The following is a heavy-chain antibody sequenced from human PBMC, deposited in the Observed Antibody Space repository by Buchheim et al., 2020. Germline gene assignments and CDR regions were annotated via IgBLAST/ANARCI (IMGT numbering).Heavy chain of an antibody. CDR2: IRYDGSNK. CDR1: GFTFSSYG. D-gene: IGHD6-19*01. V-gene: IGHV3-30*02. J-gene: IGHJ6*02. Sequence: QVQLVESGGGVVQPGRSLRLSCAASGFTFSSYGMHWVRQAPGKGLEWVAFIRYDGSNKYYADSVKGRFTISRDNSKKTLYLQMNSLRAEDTAVYYCAKDPGIAVAGYYYYGMDVWGQGTT. CDR3: AKDPGIAVAGYYYYGMDV.